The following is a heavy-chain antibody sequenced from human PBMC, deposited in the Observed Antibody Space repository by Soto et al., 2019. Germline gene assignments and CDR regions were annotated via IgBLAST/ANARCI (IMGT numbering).Heavy chain of an antibody. D-gene: IGHD2-8*01. Sequence: GGSLRLSCAASGFTFSSYGMHWVRQAPGKGLEWVAVIWYDGSNKYYADSVKGRFTISRDNSKNTLYLQMNSLRAEDTAVYYCAREQLRDIVLMVYDPYYYYGMDVWGQGTTVTVSS. CDR1: GFTFSSYG. V-gene: IGHV3-33*01. CDR2: IWYDGSNK. J-gene: IGHJ6*02. CDR3: AREQLRDIVLMVYDPYYYYGMDV.